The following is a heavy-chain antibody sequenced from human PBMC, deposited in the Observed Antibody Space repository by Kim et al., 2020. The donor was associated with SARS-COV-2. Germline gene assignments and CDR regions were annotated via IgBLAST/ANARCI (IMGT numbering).Heavy chain of an antibody. J-gene: IGHJ4*02. CDR1: GYSISSGYY. V-gene: IGHV4-38-2*02. CDR2: IYHSGST. D-gene: IGHD3-22*01. CDR3: ASGGGKWLPDY. Sequence: SETLSLTCTVSGYSISSGYYWGWIRQPPGKGLEWIGSIYHSGSTYYNPSLKSRVTISVDTSKNQFSLKLSSVTAADTTVYYCASGGGKWLPDYWGQGTLVTVSS.